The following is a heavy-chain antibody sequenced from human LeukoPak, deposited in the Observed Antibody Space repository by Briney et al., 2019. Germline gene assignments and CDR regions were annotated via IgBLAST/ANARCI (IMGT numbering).Heavy chain of an antibody. J-gene: IGHJ4*02. D-gene: IGHD1-26*01. CDR1: GFTFSSYT. Sequence: PGGSLRLSCAASGFTFSSYTMSWVRQAPGKGLEWVSAISGSGGSTSHADSVKGRFTISRDNSKNTLYLQMNGLRAEDTAVYYCAKPPTSGMGPFDNWGQGTLVTVSS. CDR3: AKPPTSGMGPFDN. V-gene: IGHV3-23*01. CDR2: ISGSGGST.